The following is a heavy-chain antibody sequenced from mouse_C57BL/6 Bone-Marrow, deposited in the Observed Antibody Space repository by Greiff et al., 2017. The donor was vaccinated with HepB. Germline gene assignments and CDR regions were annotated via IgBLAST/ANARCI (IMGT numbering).Heavy chain of an antibody. D-gene: IGHD2-14*01. V-gene: IGHV14-4*01. CDR3: TTVPWFAY. CDR1: GFNIKDDY. CDR2: IDPENGDT. Sequence: EVKVEESGAELVRPGASVKLSCTASGFNIKDDYMHWVKQRPEQGLEWIGWIDPENGDTEYASKFQGKATITADTSSNSAYLQLSSLTSEDTAVYYCTTVPWFAYWGQGTLVTVSA. J-gene: IGHJ3*01.